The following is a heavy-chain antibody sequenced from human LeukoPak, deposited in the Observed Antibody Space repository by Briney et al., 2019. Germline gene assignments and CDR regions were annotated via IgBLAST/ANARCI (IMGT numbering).Heavy chain of an antibody. CDR2: IYYSGST. J-gene: IGHJ4*02. Sequence: SETLSLTCTVSGGSISSHYWSWIRQPPGKGLEWIGYIYYSGSTNYNPSLKSRVTISVGTSKNQFSLKLSSVTAADTAVYYCARGIAAAGTYRTYYFDYWGQGTLVTVSS. D-gene: IGHD6-13*01. CDR3: ARGIAAAGTYRTYYFDY. V-gene: IGHV4-59*11. CDR1: GGSISSHY.